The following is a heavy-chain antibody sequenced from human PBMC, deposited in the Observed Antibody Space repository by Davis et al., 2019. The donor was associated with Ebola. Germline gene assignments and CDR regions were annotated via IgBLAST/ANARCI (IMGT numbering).Heavy chain of an antibody. V-gene: IGHV4-34*01. CDR2: INHSGST. CDR1: GGSTSSYY. CDR3: AKAILSWNDPYYYYGMDV. J-gene: IGHJ6*02. Sequence: SETLSLTCTVSGGSTSSYYWSWIRQPPGKGLEWIGEINHSGSTNYNPSLKSRVTLSVDTSKNQFSLKLSSVTAAGTAVYYCAKAILSWNDPYYYYGMDVWGQGTTVTVSS. D-gene: IGHD1-1*01.